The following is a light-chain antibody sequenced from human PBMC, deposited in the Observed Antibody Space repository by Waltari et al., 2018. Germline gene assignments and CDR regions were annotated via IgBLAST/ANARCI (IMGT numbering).Light chain of an antibody. CDR3: AVWDDNLSGVV. J-gene: IGLJ1*01. CDR1: SSNIGVNV. V-gene: IGLV1-44*01. CDR2: TNE. Sequence: QSVLAQPPSVSGPPGQRVTIFCSGGSSNIGVNVVNWYQHLPGTSPRLLIFTNEPRPSGGPDRFSGSKSGTSASLAISGLQSEDEGHYYCAVWDDNLSGVVFGAGTQVTVL.